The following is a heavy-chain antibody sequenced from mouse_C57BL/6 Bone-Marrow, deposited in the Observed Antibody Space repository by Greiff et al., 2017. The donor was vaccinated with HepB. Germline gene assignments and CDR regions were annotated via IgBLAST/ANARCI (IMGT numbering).Heavy chain of an antibody. Sequence: EVQLQQSGPELVKPGASVKISCKASGYSFTGYYMNWVKQSPEKSLEWIGEINPSTGGTTYNQKFKAKATLTVDKSSSTAYMQLKSLTSEDSAVYYWARPTNTYYCDYWGQGTTLTVSS. CDR2: INPSTGGT. CDR1: GYSFTGYY. CDR3: ARPTNTYYCDY. V-gene: IGHV1-42*01. D-gene: IGHD5-2*01. J-gene: IGHJ2*01.